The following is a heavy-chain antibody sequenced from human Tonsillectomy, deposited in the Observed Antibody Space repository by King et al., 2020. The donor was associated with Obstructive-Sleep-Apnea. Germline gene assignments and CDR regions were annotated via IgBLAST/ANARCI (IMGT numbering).Heavy chain of an antibody. J-gene: IGHJ3*02. V-gene: IGHV5-51*01. Sequence: QLVQSGAEVKKPGESLKISCKGSGYSFTSYYIGWVRQMPGKGLQWMGIIYPGDSDTTYSPSFQGQVTISADKSISTAYLQWNSLKASDTAMYYCAGLRGSYWDAFDIWGEGTMVTVSS. CDR2: IYPGDSDT. CDR1: GYSFTSYY. D-gene: IGHD1-26*01. CDR3: AGLRGSYWDAFDI.